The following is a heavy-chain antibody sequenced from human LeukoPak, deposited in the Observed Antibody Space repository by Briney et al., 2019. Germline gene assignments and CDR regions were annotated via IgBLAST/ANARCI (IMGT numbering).Heavy chain of an antibody. D-gene: IGHD2-8*01. J-gene: IGHJ3*02. V-gene: IGHV3-23*01. CDR3: AKDVSNFIGASDT. Sequence: GGSLRLSCAASGFAFSSAAMTWVRQTPGKGLEWVSTIDVSGDSTHYADSVKGRFTISRDNSKNTLYLQVNSLRVEDTAVYYCAKDVSNFIGASDTWGQGTMVTVSS. CDR2: IDVSGDST. CDR1: GFAFSSAA.